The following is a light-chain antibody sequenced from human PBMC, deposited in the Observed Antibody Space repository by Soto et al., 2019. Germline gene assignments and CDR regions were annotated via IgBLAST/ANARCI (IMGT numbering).Light chain of an antibody. CDR3: QQYSTYTPRT. V-gene: IGKV1-5*03. J-gene: IGKJ1*01. CDR1: QSISIW. CDR2: KAS. Sequence: IQMIESPSTRSASVGDRVTITCRASQSISIWLAWYQQKPGKAPKILIYKASSLESGVPSRFSGSGSGTEFTLTISSLQPDDFATYYCQQYSTYTPRTFGQGTKVDI.